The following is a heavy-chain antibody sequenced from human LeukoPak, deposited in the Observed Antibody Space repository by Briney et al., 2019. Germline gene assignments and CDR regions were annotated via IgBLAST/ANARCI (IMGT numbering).Heavy chain of an antibody. J-gene: IGHJ6*02. CDR3: ARGGGLDV. CDR1: GFTFSNAW. D-gene: IGHD3-16*01. V-gene: IGHV3-7*03. Sequence: PGGTLRLSCAASGFTFSNAWMNWVRQAPGTGLEWVANIKQDATEKYYANSVKGRFTISRDNAKNSLYLQMNNLRAEDTAVYFCARGGGLDVWGQGATVTVSS. CDR2: IKQDATEK.